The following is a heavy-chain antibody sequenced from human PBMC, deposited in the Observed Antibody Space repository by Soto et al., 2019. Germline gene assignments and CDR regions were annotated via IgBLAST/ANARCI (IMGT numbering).Heavy chain of an antibody. CDR3: ARIAAAGKYYYGMDV. CDR2: INPGNSDT. D-gene: IGHD6-13*01. J-gene: IGHJ6*04. Sequence: GASLKISCKGSGYSFSSYWIAWVRQMPAGKGLEWMGIINPGNSDTRYSPSLQGQVTISVDKSISTTYLQWSSLKASDTAMYYCARIAAAGKYYYGMDVWGKGTTVTVAS. CDR1: GYSFSSYW. V-gene: IGHV5-51*01.